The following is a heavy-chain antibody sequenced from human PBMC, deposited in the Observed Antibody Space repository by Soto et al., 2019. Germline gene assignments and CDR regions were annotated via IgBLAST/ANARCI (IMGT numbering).Heavy chain of an antibody. J-gene: IGHJ4*02. Sequence: EVQLLESGGGLVQPGGSLRLSCAASGFSFSTYTMSWVRRAPGKGLEWVSAISGSGGSPSYADSVQSRFTISRDNPKKTLYLQMNSLRAEDTAVYYCAKARCTTSNCYVPDYWGQGTLVTVSS. CDR2: ISGSGGSP. V-gene: IGHV3-23*01. CDR1: GFSFSTYT. D-gene: IGHD2-8*01. CDR3: AKARCTTSNCYVPDY.